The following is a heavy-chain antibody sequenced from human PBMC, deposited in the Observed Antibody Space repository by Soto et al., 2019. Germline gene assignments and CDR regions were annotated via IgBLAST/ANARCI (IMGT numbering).Heavy chain of an antibody. CDR3: ARGYCDSSGTNMGLDY. D-gene: IGHD3-22*01. Sequence: QVQLVQSGAEVKKPGASVKVSCKASGYTFTSYYMHWVRQAPGQGLEWMGIINPSGGSTSYAQKFQGRVTMTRDTSTSTVYMELSSLRSEDTAVYYCARGYCDSSGTNMGLDYWGQGTLVTVSS. V-gene: IGHV1-46*01. CDR2: INPSGGST. J-gene: IGHJ4*02. CDR1: GYTFTSYY.